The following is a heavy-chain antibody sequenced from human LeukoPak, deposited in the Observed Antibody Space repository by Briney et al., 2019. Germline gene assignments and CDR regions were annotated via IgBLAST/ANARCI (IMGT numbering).Heavy chain of an antibody. Sequence: PGGSLRLSCAASGFTFSSYAMSWVRQAPGKGLEWVSAISGSGGSTYYADSVKGRFTISRDNSKNTLYLQMNSLRAEDAAVYYCAREGLSFDAFDIWGQGTMVTVSS. V-gene: IGHV3-23*01. CDR1: GFTFSSYA. D-gene: IGHD3-16*02. J-gene: IGHJ3*02. CDR3: AREGLSFDAFDI. CDR2: ISGSGGST.